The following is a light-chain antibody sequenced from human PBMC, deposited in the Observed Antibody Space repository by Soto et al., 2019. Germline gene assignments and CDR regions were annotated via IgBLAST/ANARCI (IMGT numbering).Light chain of an antibody. CDR2: GVS. Sequence: ELVLTQSPVALSLSSGERATLSCRASQSVSSTLLTWYQQKLGQAPRLLIYGVSSRATGIPDRFSGSGSGTDFTLTISRVEPEDFAVYFCQHYGDSSWTFGQGSRVEIK. CDR1: QSVSSTL. CDR3: QHYGDSSWT. J-gene: IGKJ1*01. V-gene: IGKV3-20*01.